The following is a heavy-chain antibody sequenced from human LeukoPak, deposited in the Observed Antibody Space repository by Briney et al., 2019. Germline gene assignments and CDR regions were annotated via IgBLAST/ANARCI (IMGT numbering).Heavy chain of an antibody. CDR1: GGSISSYY. CDR2: IYTSGST. J-gene: IGHJ3*02. CDR3: ARRVFGVVKGKSDAFDI. V-gene: IGHV4-4*07. Sequence: SETLSLTCTVSGGSISSYYWSWIRQPAGKGLEWIGRIYTSGSTNYNPSLKSRVTISVDTSKNQFSLKLSSVTAADTAVYYCARRVFGVVKGKSDAFDIWGQGTMVTVSS. D-gene: IGHD3-3*01.